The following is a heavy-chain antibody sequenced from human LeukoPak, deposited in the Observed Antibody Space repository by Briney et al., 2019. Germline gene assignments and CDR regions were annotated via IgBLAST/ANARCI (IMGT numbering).Heavy chain of an antibody. D-gene: IGHD3-22*01. CDR3: ASHDSRGYYYFDY. CDR2: ISGSGDST. J-gene: IGHJ4*02. Sequence: QPGGSLRLSCAASGFTSSSHAMSWVRQAPGKGLEWVSAISGSGDSTYYADSVKGRFTISRDNSKNTLFLQMNSLRAEDTAVYYCASHDSRGYYYFDYWGQGTLVTVSS. V-gene: IGHV3-23*01. CDR1: GFTSSSHA.